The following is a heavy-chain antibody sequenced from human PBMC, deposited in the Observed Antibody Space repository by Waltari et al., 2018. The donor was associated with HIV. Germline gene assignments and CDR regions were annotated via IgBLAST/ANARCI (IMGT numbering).Heavy chain of an antibody. J-gene: IGHJ3*02. D-gene: IGHD3-22*01. V-gene: IGHV1-8*01. CDR2: RNPDSGKT. CDR3: ARGYSYDRSGEAFDI. CDR1: GYTFTNYD. Sequence: QVQLVQSGAEVKKPGASVKVSCKASGYTFTNYDINWVRQATGQRLEWMGWRNPDSGKTGYAQKFQGRVTMTRNTSISTAYMELSSLRSEDTAVYYCARGYSYDRSGEAFDIWGQGTMVTVSS.